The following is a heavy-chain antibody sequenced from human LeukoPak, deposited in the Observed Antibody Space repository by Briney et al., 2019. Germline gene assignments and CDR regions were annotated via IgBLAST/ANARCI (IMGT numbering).Heavy chain of an antibody. J-gene: IGHJ4*02. Sequence: GGSLKLSCAASGFTFSSYSMNWVRQAPGKGLEWVPSISSSSSYIYYADSVKGRFTISRDNAKNSLYLQMNSLRAEDTAVYYCARDNSRDGYNFDYWGQGTLVTVSS. CDR2: ISSSSSYI. CDR3: ARDNSRDGYNFDY. V-gene: IGHV3-21*01. CDR1: GFTFSSYS. D-gene: IGHD5-24*01.